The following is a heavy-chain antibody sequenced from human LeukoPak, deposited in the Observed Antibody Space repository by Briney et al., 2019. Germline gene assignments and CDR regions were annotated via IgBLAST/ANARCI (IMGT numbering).Heavy chain of an antibody. V-gene: IGHV4-59*01. CDR2: IYYSGST. Sequence: PSETLSLTCAVYGGSFSGYYWSWIRQPPGKGLEWIGYIYYSGSTNYNPSLKSRVTISVDTSKNQFSLKLSSVTAADTAVYYCARGPYYYDSSGSTPYYWYFDLWGRGTLVTVSS. CDR3: ARGPYYYDSSGSTPYYWYFDL. CDR1: GGSFSGYY. D-gene: IGHD3-22*01. J-gene: IGHJ2*01.